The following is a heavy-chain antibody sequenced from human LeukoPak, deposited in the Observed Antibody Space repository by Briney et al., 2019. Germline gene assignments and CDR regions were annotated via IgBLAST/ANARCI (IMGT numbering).Heavy chain of an antibody. CDR1: GGSISSYY. D-gene: IGHD5-12*01. V-gene: IGHV4-59*01. Sequence: SETLSLTCTVSGGSISSYYWSWIRQPPGKGLEWIGYIYYSGSTNYNPSLKSRVTISVDTSKNQFSLKLSSVTAADTAVYYCARRRATTKYYYFDYWRQGTLVTVSS. CDR3: ARRRATTKYYYFDY. J-gene: IGHJ4*02. CDR2: IYYSGST.